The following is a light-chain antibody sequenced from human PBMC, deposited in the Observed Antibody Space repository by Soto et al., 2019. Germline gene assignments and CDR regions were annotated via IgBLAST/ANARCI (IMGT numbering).Light chain of an antibody. V-gene: IGKV3-20*01. CDR3: QQYGSSPLT. Sequence: EIVLTQSPATLSLSPGERATLSCRASQSVSSYLAWYQQKPGQAPRLLIYDASSRATGIPDRFSGSGSGTDFTLTISRLEPEDFAVYYCQQYGSSPLTFGGGTKVDIK. CDR1: QSVSSY. J-gene: IGKJ4*01. CDR2: DAS.